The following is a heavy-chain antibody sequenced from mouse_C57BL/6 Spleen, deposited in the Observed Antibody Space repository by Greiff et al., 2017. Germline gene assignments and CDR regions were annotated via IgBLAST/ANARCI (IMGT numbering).Heavy chain of an antibody. CDR3: ARDSLYDYDGRWAMDY. CDR1: GFTFSSYA. Sequence: EVQLVESGGGLVKPGGSLKLSCAASGFTFSSYALSWVRQTPEKRLEWVATISDGGSYTYYPDNVKGRLTISRDNAKNNLYLQMSHLKSEDTAMYYCARDSLYDYDGRWAMDYWGQGTSVTVSS. J-gene: IGHJ4*01. CDR2: ISDGGSYT. D-gene: IGHD2-4*01. V-gene: IGHV5-4*01.